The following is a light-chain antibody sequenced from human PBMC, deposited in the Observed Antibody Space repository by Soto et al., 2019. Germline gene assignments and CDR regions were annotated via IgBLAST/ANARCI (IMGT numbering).Light chain of an antibody. V-gene: IGKV1-5*01. CDR2: DAS. CDR1: RSISSW. Sequence: DIQMTQSPSTLSASVGDRVTITCRASRSISSWLAWYQQKPGKAPKLLIYDASSLESGVPSRFSGSGSGTEFTLTISSLQAEDVAIYYCQQFSSPPFFPFGQGTKVDI. CDR3: QQFSSPPFFP. J-gene: IGKJ2*01.